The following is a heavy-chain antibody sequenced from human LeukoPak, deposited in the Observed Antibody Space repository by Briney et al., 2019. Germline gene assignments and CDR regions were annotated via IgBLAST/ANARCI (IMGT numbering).Heavy chain of an antibody. CDR2: ISGSGGST. V-gene: IGHV3-23*01. J-gene: IGHJ6*02. CDR1: GLTFSSYA. CDR3: AKDESAMDV. Sequence: GGSLRLSCVVSGLTFSSYAMAWVRQAPGKGLEWVSAISGSGGSTYYADSVKGRFTISRDNSKNTLYLQMSSLRDEDTAVYYCAKDESAMDVWGQGTTVTVSS.